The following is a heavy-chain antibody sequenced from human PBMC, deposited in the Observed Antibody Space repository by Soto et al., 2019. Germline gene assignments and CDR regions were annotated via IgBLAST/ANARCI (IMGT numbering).Heavy chain of an antibody. Sequence: VQLLESGGGLVQPGGSLRHSCAASGFTFSSYVMNWVRQAPGKGLEWVSGIRTSGGNTYYADSVEGRFTISRDNSKNTLYLQMNSLRAEDTAVYYCARGPRAPPPHDYGMDVWGQGTTVTVSS. CDR3: ARGPRAPPPHDYGMDV. CDR1: GFTFSSYV. CDR2: IRTSGGNT. J-gene: IGHJ6*02. V-gene: IGHV3-23*01.